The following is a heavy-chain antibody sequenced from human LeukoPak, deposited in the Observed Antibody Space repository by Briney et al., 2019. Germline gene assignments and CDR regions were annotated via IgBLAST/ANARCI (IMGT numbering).Heavy chain of an antibody. CDR2: IYYSGST. J-gene: IGHJ4*02. Sequence: SETLSLTCTVSGGSISSYYWSWIRHPPGKGLEWIGYIYYSGSTNYNPSLKSRVTISVDTSKNQFSLKLSSVTAADTAVYYCARLRPYYYDSSGYFHFDYWGQGTLVTVSS. CDR1: GGSISSYY. CDR3: ARLRPYYYDSSGYFHFDY. D-gene: IGHD3-22*01. V-gene: IGHV4-59*01.